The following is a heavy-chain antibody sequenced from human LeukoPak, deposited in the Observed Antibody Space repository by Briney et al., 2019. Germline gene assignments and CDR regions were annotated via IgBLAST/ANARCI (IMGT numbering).Heavy chain of an antibody. CDR3: ARHLNYYYGSGSRRIEPHFDY. V-gene: IGHV4-4*07. CDR1: GGSISSYY. CDR2: IETSGNT. Sequence: PSETLSLTCTVSGGSISSYYWSWIRQPAGKGLEWIGRIETSGNTNYKPSLKSRVTMSVDTSKNQFSLKLSSVTAADTAVYYCARHLNYYYGSGSRRIEPHFDYWGQGTLVTVSS. D-gene: IGHD3-10*01. J-gene: IGHJ4*02.